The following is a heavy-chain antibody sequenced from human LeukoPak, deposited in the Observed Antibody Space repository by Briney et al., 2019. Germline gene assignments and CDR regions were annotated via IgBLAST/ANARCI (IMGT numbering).Heavy chain of an antibody. V-gene: IGHV1-8*01. J-gene: IGHJ5*02. CDR2: MNPNSGNT. CDR3: ARCPIAVAGIRSQNWFDP. Sequence: ASVKVSCKASGYTFTSYDINWVRQATGQGLEWMEWMNPNSGNTGYAQNFQGRVTMTRNTSISTAYMELSSLKSEDTAVYYCARCPIAVAGIRSQNWFDPWGQGTLVTVSS. CDR1: GYTFTSYD. D-gene: IGHD6-19*01.